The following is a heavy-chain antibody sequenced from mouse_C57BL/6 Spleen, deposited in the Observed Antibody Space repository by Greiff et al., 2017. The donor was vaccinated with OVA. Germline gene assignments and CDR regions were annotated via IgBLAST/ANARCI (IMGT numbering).Heavy chain of an antibody. Sequence: VQLQQSGPELVKPGASVKIPCKASGYTFTDYNMDWVKQSHGKSLEWIGDINPNNGGTIYNQKFKGKATLTVDKSSSTAYMELRSLTSEDTAVYYCARKGWLLRDYAMDYWGQGTSVTVS. V-gene: IGHV1-18*01. J-gene: IGHJ4*01. D-gene: IGHD2-3*01. CDR3: ARKGWLLRDYAMDY. CDR1: GYTFTDYN. CDR2: INPNNGGT.